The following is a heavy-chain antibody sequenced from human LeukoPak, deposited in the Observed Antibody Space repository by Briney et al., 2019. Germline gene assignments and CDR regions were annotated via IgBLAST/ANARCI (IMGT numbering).Heavy chain of an antibody. CDR3: ARTPYYYGSGSYYNGDY. V-gene: IGHV4-61*02. D-gene: IGHD3-10*01. J-gene: IGHJ4*02. Sequence: SETLSLTCTVSGGSISSGNYYWSWIRQPAGKRLEWIGRIYTSGSTNYNPSLKSRVTVSVDTSKNQSSLKLSSVTAADTAVYYCARTPYYYGSGSYYNGDYWGQGTLVTVSS. CDR2: IYTSGST. CDR1: GGSISSGNYY.